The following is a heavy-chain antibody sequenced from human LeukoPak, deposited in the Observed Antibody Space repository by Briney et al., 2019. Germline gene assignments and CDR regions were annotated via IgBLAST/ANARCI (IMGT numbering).Heavy chain of an antibody. V-gene: IGHV1-2*02. Sequence: ASVKVSCKASGYTFTGYYMHWVRQAPGQGLEWMGWINPNSGGTNYAQKFQGRVTMTRDTSISTAYMELSRLRSDDTAVYYCARVLSDWNYHDYWGQGTLVTVSS. CDR1: GYTFTGYY. CDR2: INPNSGGT. D-gene: IGHD1-1*01. CDR3: ARVLSDWNYHDY. J-gene: IGHJ4*02.